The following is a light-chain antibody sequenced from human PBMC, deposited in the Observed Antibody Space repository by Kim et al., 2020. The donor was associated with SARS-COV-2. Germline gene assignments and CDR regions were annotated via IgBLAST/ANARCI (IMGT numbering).Light chain of an antibody. CDR3: QSADSSGTMEV. Sequence: SYELTQPPSVSVSPGQTARITCSGDALPKQYAYWYQQKPGQAPVLVIYKDSERPSGIPERFSGSSSGTTATLTISGVQAEDEADYYCQSADSSGTMEVFG. V-gene: IGLV3-25*03. CDR2: KDS. CDR1: ALPKQY. J-gene: IGLJ3*02.